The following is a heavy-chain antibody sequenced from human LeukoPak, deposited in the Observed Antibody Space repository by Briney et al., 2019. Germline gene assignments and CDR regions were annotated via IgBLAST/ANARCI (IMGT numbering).Heavy chain of an antibody. D-gene: IGHD5-12*01. CDR1: GFTFSSYS. CDR3: ARLGGYDAFDY. Sequence: GGSLRLSCAASGFTFSSYSMNWVRQAPGKGLEWVSSISSSSSYIYYAGSVKGRFTISRDNAKNSLYLQMNSLRAEDTAVYYCARLGGYDAFDYWGQGTLVTVSS. V-gene: IGHV3-21*01. CDR2: ISSSSSYI. J-gene: IGHJ4*02.